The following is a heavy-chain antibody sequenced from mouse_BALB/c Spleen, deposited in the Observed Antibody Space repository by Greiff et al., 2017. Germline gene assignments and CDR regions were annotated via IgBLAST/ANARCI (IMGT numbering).Heavy chain of an antibody. J-gene: IGHJ4*01. V-gene: IGHV1-69*02. D-gene: IGHD2-3*01. CDR3: ARYDGNYGAMDY. CDR1: GYTFTSYW. Sequence: QVQLQQPGAELVKPGAPVKLSCKASGYTFTSYWMNWVKQRPGRGLEWIGRIDPSDSETHYNQKFKDKATLTVDTSSSTAYIQLSSLSSEDSAVYFCARYDGNYGAMDYWGQGTSVTVSS. CDR2: IDPSDSET.